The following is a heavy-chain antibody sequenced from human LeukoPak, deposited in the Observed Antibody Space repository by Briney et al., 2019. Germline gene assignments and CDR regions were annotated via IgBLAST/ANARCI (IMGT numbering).Heavy chain of an antibody. CDR2: IYSGGNT. J-gene: IGHJ6*03. V-gene: IGHV3-66*01. Sequence: GGSLRLSCAASGFTVSSIYMSWVRQAPGKGLEWVSVIYSGGNTYYADSVKGRFSISRDNSKNMMYLQMNSLRAEDTALYYCARGGSSYYMDVWGKGTTVTISS. D-gene: IGHD3-10*01. CDR3: ARGGSSYYMDV. CDR1: GFTVSSIY.